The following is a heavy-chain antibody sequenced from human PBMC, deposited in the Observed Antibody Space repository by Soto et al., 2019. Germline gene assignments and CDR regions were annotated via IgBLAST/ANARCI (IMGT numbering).Heavy chain of an antibody. CDR2: INPSGGST. V-gene: IGHV1-46*01. D-gene: IGHD3-22*01. J-gene: IGHJ4*02. CDR1: GYTFTSYY. CDR3: ARGQWSAVVVIPFDY. Sequence: QVQLVQSGAEVKKPGASVKVSCKASGYTFTSYYMHWVRQAPGQGLEWMGIINPSGGSTSYAQKFQGRVTMTRDTSTSTGYMELSSLRSEDTAVYYCARGQWSAVVVIPFDYWGQGTLVTVSS.